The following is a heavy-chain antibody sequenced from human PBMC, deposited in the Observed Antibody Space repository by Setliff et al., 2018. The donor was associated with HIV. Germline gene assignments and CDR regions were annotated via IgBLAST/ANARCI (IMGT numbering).Heavy chain of an antibody. J-gene: IGHJ4*02. CDR1: GYSFSTYW. V-gene: IGHV5-51*01. D-gene: IGHD3-10*01. Sequence: GESLKISCKGSGYSFSTYWIAWVRQMPGRGLEVMGLIYPDDSDARYNPSFQGQVTISADKSISTAYLQWSSLKASDSAIFYCARXXXHYASGNTKTSRAYYFDSWGQATLVTVSS. CDR2: IYPDDSDA. CDR3: ARXXXHYASGNTKTSRAYYFDS.